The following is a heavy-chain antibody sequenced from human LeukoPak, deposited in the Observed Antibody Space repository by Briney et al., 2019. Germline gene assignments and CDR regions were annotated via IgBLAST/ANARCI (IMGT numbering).Heavy chain of an antibody. V-gene: IGHV3-73*01. J-gene: IGHJ5*02. D-gene: IGHD2-15*01. CDR3: THGGSWKDGDWFDP. Sequence: GGSLRLSCAASGFTFSGSAMHWVRQASGKGLEWVGRIRSKANSYATAYAASVKGRFTISRDDSKNTAYLQMNSLKTEDTAVYYCTHGGSWKDGDWFDPWGQGTLVTVSS. CDR2: IRSKANSYAT. CDR1: GFTFSGSA.